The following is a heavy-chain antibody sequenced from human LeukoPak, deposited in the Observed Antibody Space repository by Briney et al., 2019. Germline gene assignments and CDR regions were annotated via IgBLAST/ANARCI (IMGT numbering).Heavy chain of an antibody. CDR1: GYTFTGYY. CDR2: INPNSGGT. V-gene: IGHV1-2*02. J-gene: IGHJ4*02. CDR3: ARDMKYQLLAASFDFDY. D-gene: IGHD2-2*01. Sequence: ASVKVSCKASGYTFTGYYMHWVRQAPGQGLEWMGWINPNSGGTNYAQKFQGRVTMTRDTSISTAYMELSRLRSDDTAVYYCARDMKYQLLAASFDFDYWGQGTLVTVSS.